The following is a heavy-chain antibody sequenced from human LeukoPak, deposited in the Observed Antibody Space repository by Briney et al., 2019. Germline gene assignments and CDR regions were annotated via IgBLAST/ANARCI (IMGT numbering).Heavy chain of an antibody. V-gene: IGHV1-18*01. CDR2: ISAYNGNT. D-gene: IGHD6-6*01. J-gene: IGHJ4*02. CDR1: GYTFTSYD. CDR3: ARGTYSSSFESLDY. Sequence: ASVKVSCKASGYTFTSYDINWVRQATGQGLEWMGWISAYNGNTNYAQKLQGRVTMTTDTSTSTAYMELRSLRSDDTAVYYCARGTYSSSFESLDYWGQGTLVTVSS.